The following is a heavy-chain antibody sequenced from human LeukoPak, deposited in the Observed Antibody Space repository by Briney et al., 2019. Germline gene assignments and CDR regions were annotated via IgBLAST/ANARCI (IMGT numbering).Heavy chain of an antibody. Sequence: PGGSLRLSCAASGFTFDDYAMHWVRQAPGKGLEWVSGISWNSGSIGYADSVKGRFTISRDNAKNSLYLQMNSLRAEDTAVYYCARGQQLVLGVRDYYYYYYMDVWGKGTTVTVSS. J-gene: IGHJ6*03. CDR1: GFTFDDYA. D-gene: IGHD6-6*01. CDR2: ISWNSGSI. V-gene: IGHV3-9*01. CDR3: ARGQQLVLGVRDYYYYYYMDV.